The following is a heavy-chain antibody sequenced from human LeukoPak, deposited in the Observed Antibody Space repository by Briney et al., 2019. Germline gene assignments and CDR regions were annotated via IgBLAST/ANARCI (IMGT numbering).Heavy chain of an antibody. CDR2: ISGSGGST. D-gene: IGHD3-3*01. CDR3: ATSFYDFWSGYYNADDAFDI. Sequence: PGGSLRLSCAASGFTFSSYAMSWVRQAPGKGLEWVSAISGSGGSTYYADSVKGRFTISRDNSKNTLYLQMNSLRAEDTAVYYCATSFYDFWSGYYNADDAFDIWGQGTMVTVSS. V-gene: IGHV3-23*01. J-gene: IGHJ3*02. CDR1: GFTFSSYA.